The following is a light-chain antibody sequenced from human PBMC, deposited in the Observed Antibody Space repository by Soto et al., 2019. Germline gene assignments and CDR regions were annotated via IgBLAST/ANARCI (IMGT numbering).Light chain of an antibody. J-gene: IGKJ1*01. CDR3: QQYNNWPRT. Sequence: EIVMTQSQSTLSVSPGERATLXWRASQSVSSNLAWYQQKPGQAPRLLIYGASTRATGIPARFSGSGSGTEFTLTISSLQSEDFAVYYCQQYNNWPRTFGQGTKVDI. V-gene: IGKV3-15*01. CDR1: QSVSSN. CDR2: GAS.